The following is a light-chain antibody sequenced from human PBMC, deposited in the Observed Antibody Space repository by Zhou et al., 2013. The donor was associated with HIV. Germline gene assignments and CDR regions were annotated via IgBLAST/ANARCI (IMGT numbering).Light chain of an antibody. V-gene: IGKV3-20*01. Sequence: EILLTQSPGTLSLSPGERVNLSCRASQRVSSSYLAWYQQQPGQAPRLLIYDVSSRPTGIPDRFSGSGSGTDFTLTISRLEPEDFAVYYCQQYGDSPSSFGLGTKLEI. J-gene: IGKJ2*03. CDR3: QQYGDSPSS. CDR1: QRVSSSY. CDR2: DVS.